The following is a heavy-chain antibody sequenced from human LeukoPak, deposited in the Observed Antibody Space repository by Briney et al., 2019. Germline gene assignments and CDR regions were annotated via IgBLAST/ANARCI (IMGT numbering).Heavy chain of an antibody. Sequence: GGSLRLSCAASGFTFSSYSMNWVRQAPGKGLEWVSSISSSSSYIYYADSVKGRFTISRDNSKNTLYLQMNNLRPEDTAVYYCAKAIHTSSSGVVDYWGQGTLVTVSS. D-gene: IGHD6-6*01. CDR1: GFTFSSYS. CDR2: ISSSSSYI. J-gene: IGHJ4*02. CDR3: AKAIHTSSSGVVDY. V-gene: IGHV3-21*01.